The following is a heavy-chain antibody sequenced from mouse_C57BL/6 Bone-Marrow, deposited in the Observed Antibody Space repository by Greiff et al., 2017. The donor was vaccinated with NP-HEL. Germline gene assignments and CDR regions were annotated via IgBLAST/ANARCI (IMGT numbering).Heavy chain of an antibody. CDR3: ARDLTGTAMDY. CDR2: SRNKANDYTT. D-gene: IGHD4-1*01. Sequence: EVKLMESGGGLVQSGRSLRLSCATSGFTFSDFYMEWVRQAPGKGLEWIAASRNKANDYTTEYSASVKGRFIVSRDTSQSILYLQMNALRAEDTAIYYCARDLTGTAMDYWGQGTSVTVSS. J-gene: IGHJ4*01. CDR1: GFTFSDFY. V-gene: IGHV7-1*01.